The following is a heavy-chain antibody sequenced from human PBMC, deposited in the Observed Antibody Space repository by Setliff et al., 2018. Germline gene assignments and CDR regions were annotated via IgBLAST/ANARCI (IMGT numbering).Heavy chain of an antibody. CDR3: ARGGTFRYFDF. D-gene: IGHD5-12*01. CDR1: DGSLSTYY. CDR2: VYYSGTA. J-gene: IGHJ4*02. Sequence: SETLSLTCTVSDGSLSTYYWSWIRQPPGKGLEFIGYVYYSGTANYSPSLRSRLAISVDTSKNQFSLKLRSVTAADTAVYYCARGGTFRYFDFWGQGAPVTVSS. V-gene: IGHV4-59*01.